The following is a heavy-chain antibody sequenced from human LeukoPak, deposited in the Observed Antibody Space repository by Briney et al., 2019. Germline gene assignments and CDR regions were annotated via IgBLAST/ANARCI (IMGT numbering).Heavy chain of an antibody. CDR2: INHSGST. D-gene: IGHD3-10*01. Sequence: PSETLSLACAVYGGSFSGYYWSWIRQPPGKGLEWIGEINHSGSTNYNPSLKSRVTISADTSRNQFSLKLSSVTAADTAVYYFARHGDYYGSGSRYWGQGTLVTVSS. J-gene: IGHJ4*02. CDR3: ARHGDYYGSGSRY. V-gene: IGHV4-34*01. CDR1: GGSFSGYY.